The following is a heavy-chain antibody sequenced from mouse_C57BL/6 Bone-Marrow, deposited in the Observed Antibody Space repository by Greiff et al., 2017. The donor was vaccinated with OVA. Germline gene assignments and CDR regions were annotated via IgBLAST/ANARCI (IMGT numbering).Heavy chain of an antibody. CDR3: ARPSFYGNYGWYFDV. D-gene: IGHD2-1*01. CDR2: ISNGGGST. J-gene: IGHJ1*03. CDR1: GFTFSDYY. Sequence: EVKLLESGGGLVQPGGSLKLSCAASGFTFSDYYMYWVRQTPEKRLEWVAYISNGGGSTYYPDTVKGRFTISRDNAKNTLYLQMSRLKSEDTAMYYCARPSFYGNYGWYFDVWGTGTTVTVSS. V-gene: IGHV5-12*01.